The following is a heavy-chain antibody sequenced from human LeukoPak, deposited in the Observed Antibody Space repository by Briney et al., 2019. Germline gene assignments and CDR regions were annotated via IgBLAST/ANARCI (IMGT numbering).Heavy chain of an antibody. Sequence: GGSLRLSCAASGFTFSSFGMHWVRQAPGKGLEWVAVMWYDGSNKYYADSVKGRFTISRDNSKNTLYLQMNSLRAEDTALYYCARGGTYFDYWGQGTLVTVSS. CDR1: GFTFSSFG. D-gene: IGHD1-1*01. CDR2: MWYDGSNK. CDR3: ARGGTYFDY. J-gene: IGHJ4*02. V-gene: IGHV3-33*01.